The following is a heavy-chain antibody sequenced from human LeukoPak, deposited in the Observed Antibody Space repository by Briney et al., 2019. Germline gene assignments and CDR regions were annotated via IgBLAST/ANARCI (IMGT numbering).Heavy chain of an antibody. CDR2: ISSSSNYI. CDR1: GFTFSSYS. V-gene: IGHV3-21*01. J-gene: IGHJ4*02. Sequence: GGSLRLSCAASGFTFSSYSMNWVRQAPGKGLEWVSSISSSSNYISYADSVKGRFTISRDNAKNSLYLQMDSLRAEDTAVYYCAESAGFDYWGQGTLVTVSS. CDR3: AESAGFDY.